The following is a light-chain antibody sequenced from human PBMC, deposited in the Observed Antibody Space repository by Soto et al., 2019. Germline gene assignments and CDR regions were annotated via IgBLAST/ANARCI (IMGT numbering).Light chain of an antibody. CDR2: AAS. CDR3: QQSYSTPPYT. CDR1: QSISNY. V-gene: IGKV1-39*01. Sequence: DIQMTQSPSSLSASVGDRVTITCRASQSISNYLNWYQQKPGKAPKLLIYAASILQSGVPSRFSGSGSGTDFTLTISSLQPEDFATYYCQQSYSTPPYTFGQGTRLEIK. J-gene: IGKJ2*01.